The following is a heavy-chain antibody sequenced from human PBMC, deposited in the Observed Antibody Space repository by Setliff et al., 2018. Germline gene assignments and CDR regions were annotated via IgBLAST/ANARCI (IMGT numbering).Heavy chain of an antibody. Sequence: VASVKVSCKASGGPLNSYSFSWVRQAPGQGLEWMRRIIPVLDITRYSQKFQGRVTITADKSTGIIYMELTSLKASDTAMYYCAREGGYYDSRLDAFDIWGQGTMVTVSS. CDR3: AREGGYYDSRLDAFDI. CDR2: IIPVLDIT. CDR1: GGPLNSYS. D-gene: IGHD3-22*01. J-gene: IGHJ3*02. V-gene: IGHV1-69*04.